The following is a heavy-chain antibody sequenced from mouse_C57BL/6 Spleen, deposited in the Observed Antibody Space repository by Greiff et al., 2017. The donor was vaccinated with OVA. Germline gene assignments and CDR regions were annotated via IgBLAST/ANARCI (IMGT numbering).Heavy chain of an antibody. Sequence: EVHLVESGGGLVKPGGSLKLSCAASGFTFSSYAMSWVRQTPEKRLEWVATISDGGSYTYYPDNVKGRFTISRDNAKYNLYLQMSHLKSKDTAMDYCARESAQAYFDYWGQGTTLTVSS. D-gene: IGHD3-2*02. CDR3: ARESAQAYFDY. J-gene: IGHJ2*01. CDR2: ISDGGSYT. CDR1: GFTFSSYA. V-gene: IGHV5-4*01.